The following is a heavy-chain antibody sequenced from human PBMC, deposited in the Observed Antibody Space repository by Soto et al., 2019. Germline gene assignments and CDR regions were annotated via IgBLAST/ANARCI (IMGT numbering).Heavy chain of an antibody. Sequence: SETLSLTCTVSGDSISSGNKYWSWIRQPPGKGLEWIGYVFSSGTTYYNPSLKGRVSISLDASENQLSLKFASVTDADSAVYYCARVPSPFDYYYAMDVWGQGTTVTVSS. V-gene: IGHV4-30-4*01. CDR3: ARVPSPFDYYYAMDV. CDR1: GDSISSGNKY. CDR2: VFSSGTT. D-gene: IGHD3-16*01. J-gene: IGHJ6*02.